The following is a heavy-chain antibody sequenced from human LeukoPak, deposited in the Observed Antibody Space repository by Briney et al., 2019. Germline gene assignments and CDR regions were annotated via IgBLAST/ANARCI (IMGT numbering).Heavy chain of an antibody. D-gene: IGHD3-10*01. V-gene: IGHV1-2*02. CDR2: INPNSGGT. J-gene: IGHJ6*03. CDR3: ARSRVGSGVHMDV. CDR1: GYTFTGYY. Sequence: ASVKVSCKASGYTFTGYYMHWVRRAPGQGLEWMGWINPNSGGTNYAQKFQGRVTMTRDTSISTAYKELSRLRSDDTAVYYCARSRVGSGVHMDVWGKGTTVTVSS.